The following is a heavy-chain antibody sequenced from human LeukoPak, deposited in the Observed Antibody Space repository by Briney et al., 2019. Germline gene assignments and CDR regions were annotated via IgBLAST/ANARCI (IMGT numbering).Heavy chain of an antibody. CDR2: INPNSGGT. J-gene: IGHJ4*02. D-gene: IGHD2-21*02. Sequence: ASVKVSCKASGYTFTGYYMHWVRQAPGQGLEWMGRINPNSGGTNYAQKFQGRVTMTEDTSTDTAYMELSSLRSEDTAVYYCATMTTDLKNCGGDCYHFDYWGQGTLVTVSS. V-gene: IGHV1-2*06. CDR1: GYTFTGYY. CDR3: ATMTTDLKNCGGDCYHFDY.